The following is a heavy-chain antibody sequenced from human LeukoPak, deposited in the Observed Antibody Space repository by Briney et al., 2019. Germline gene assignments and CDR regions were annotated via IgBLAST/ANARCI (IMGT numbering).Heavy chain of an antibody. V-gene: IGHV1-18*01. Sequence: GSVKVSCKASGYTFTSYGISWVRQAPGQGLEWMGWISAYNGNTNYAQKLQGRVTMTTDTSTSTAYMELRSLRSDDTAVYYCARAMIVVVPPDYWGQGTLVTVSS. CDR3: ARAMIVVVPPDY. CDR2: ISAYNGNT. CDR1: GYTFTSYG. D-gene: IGHD3-22*01. J-gene: IGHJ4*02.